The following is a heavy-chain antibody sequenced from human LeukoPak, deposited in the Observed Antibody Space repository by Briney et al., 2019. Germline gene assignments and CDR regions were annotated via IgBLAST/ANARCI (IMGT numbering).Heavy chain of an antibody. CDR1: GYTLAAQY. CDR3: ARARLWTYDI. J-gene: IGHJ3*02. V-gene: IGHV1-2*02. CDR2: IDPDSGVT. Sequence: ASVKVSCKASGYTLAAQYLHWVRQAPGQGLEWMGWIDPDSGVTLYAQKFQGRVAMSGDKSISTAYMELSSLRSDDTAVYYCARARLWTYDIWGQGTVVTVS. D-gene: IGHD2-21*01.